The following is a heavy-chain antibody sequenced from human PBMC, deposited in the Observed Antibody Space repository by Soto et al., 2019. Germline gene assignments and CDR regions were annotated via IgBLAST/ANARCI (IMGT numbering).Heavy chain of an antibody. J-gene: IGHJ1*01. D-gene: IGHD3-9*01. CDR1: GFTFNTYA. CDR3: AKDVHYDIVTGIAYFQD. CDR2: VSGSGVTT. Sequence: EVRLLESGGGLVQPGGSLRLSCAASGFTFNTYAMNWVRQAPGKGLEWVSAVSGSGVTTYYADSVKGRFTISRDNSKNTLYVQMNSLRTADTAVYYCAKDVHYDIVTGIAYFQDWGQGTLVTVSS. V-gene: IGHV3-23*01.